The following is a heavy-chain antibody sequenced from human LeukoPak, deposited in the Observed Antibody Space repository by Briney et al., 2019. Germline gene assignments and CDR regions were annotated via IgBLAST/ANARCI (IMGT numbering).Heavy chain of an antibody. V-gene: IGHV3-30*02. Sequence: GGSLRLSCAASGFTFRSYGMHWVRQAPGKGLEWVAYIQNDGSNEQYADSVKGRFTISRDNFKNTLYLQMNSLRAEDTAVYYCAKHQRVTRGPYYYMDVWGKGTTVTVSS. CDR1: GFTFRSYG. CDR3: AKHQRVTRGPYYYMDV. CDR2: IQNDGSNE. J-gene: IGHJ6*03. D-gene: IGHD4-17*01.